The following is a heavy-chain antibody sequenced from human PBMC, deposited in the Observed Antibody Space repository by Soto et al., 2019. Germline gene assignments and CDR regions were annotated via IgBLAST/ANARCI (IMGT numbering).Heavy chain of an antibody. Sequence: PSETLSLTCTVSGGSISSYYWSWIRQPPGKGLEWIGYIYYSGSTNYNPSLKSRVTISVDTSKNQFSLKLSSVTAADTAVYYCGRVQVALEAYFDYWGQGTLVTVSS. J-gene: IGHJ4*02. CDR1: GGSISSYY. V-gene: IGHV4-59*08. CDR3: GRVQVALEAYFDY. CDR2: IYYSGST. D-gene: IGHD2-15*01.